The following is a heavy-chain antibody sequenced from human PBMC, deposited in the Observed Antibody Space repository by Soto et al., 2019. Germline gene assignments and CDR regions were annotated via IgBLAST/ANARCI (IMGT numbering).Heavy chain of an antibody. D-gene: IGHD3-16*02. CDR3: ARRQNYDYIWGSYRSSAFDI. CDR2: ISAYNGNT. J-gene: IGHJ3*02. V-gene: IGHV1-18*01. CDR1: GYTFTSYG. Sequence: GASVKVSCKASGYTFTSYGISWVRQAPGQGLEWMGWISAYNGNTNYAQKLQGRVTMTTDTSTSTAYMELRSLRSDDTAVYYCARRQNYDYIWGSYRSSAFDIWGQGTMVTVS.